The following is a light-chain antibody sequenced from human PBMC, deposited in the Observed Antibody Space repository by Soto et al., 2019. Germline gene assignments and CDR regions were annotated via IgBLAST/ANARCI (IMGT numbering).Light chain of an antibody. CDR1: QSISSW. CDR3: QQYNNYPPT. J-gene: IGKJ3*01. V-gene: IGKV1-5*03. Sequence: DIQVTQSPSTLSASVGDRVTITCRASQSISSWLAWYQQKPGKAPKLLIYKASSLESGVPSRFSGSGSGTEFTLTISSLQPDDFATYYCQQYNNYPPTFGPGTKVDIK. CDR2: KAS.